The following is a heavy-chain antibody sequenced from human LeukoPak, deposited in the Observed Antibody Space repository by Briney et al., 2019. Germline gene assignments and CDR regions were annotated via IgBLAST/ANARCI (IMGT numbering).Heavy chain of an antibody. D-gene: IGHD6-13*01. V-gene: IGHV3-7*01. CDR2: IKQDGSEK. J-gene: IGHJ4*02. Sequence: GGSLRLSCAASGFTFSSYWMSWVRQAPGKGLEWVANIKQDGSEKYYVDSVKGRFTISRDNAKNSLYLQMNSLRAEDTAVYYCARDSGPGYSSSWYDYWGQGTLVTVSS. CDR1: GFTFSSYW. CDR3: ARDSGPGYSSSWYDY.